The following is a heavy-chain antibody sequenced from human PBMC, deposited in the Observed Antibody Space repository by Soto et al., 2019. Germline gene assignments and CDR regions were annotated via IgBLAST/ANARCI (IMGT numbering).Heavy chain of an antibody. CDR2: IYYSGST. V-gene: IGHV4-59*01. CDR1: CGSIISYY. CDR3: ARVARRYGGNSRGAFDI. Sequence: PSETLSLTCTFSCGSIISYYWSWIRQPPGKGLEWIGYIYYSGSTNYNPSLKSRVTISVDTSKNQFSLKLSSVTAADTAVYYCARVARRYGGNSRGAFDIWGQGTTVTVSS. J-gene: IGHJ3*02. D-gene: IGHD2-21*02.